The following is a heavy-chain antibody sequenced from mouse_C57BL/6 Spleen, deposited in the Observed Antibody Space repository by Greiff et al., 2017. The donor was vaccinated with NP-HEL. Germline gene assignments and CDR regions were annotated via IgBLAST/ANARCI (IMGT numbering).Heavy chain of an antibody. CDR1: GYTFTSYG. J-gene: IGHJ2*01. CDR3: APLITTVPYFDY. Sequence: VKLQESGAELARPGASVKLSCKASGYTFTSYGISWVKQRTGQGLEWIGEIYPRSGNTYYNEKFKGKATLTADKSSSTAYMELRSLTSEDSAVYFCAPLITTVPYFDYWGQGTTLTVSS. V-gene: IGHV1-81*01. CDR2: IYPRSGNT. D-gene: IGHD1-1*01.